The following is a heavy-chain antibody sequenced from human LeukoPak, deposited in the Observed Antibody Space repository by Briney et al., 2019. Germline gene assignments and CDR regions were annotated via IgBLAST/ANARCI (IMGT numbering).Heavy chain of an antibody. CDR3: ARGVGYGDHPFDH. CDR2: LSGSGGSK. V-gene: IGHV3-23*01. CDR1: GFTFSTYA. J-gene: IGHJ4*02. Sequence: GGSLRLSCAASGFTFSTYAMSWVRQAPGKGLEWVSALSGSGGSKYYADSVKGRFTISRDNSKNTLYLQMNCLRAEDTAVYYCARGVGYGDHPFDHWGQGTLVTVTS. D-gene: IGHD4-17*01.